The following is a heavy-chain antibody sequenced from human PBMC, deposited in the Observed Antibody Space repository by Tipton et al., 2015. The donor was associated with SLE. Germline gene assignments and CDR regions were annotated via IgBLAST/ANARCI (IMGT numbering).Heavy chain of an antibody. CDR1: GGSFSGYY. J-gene: IGHJ4*02. CDR2: INHSGST. V-gene: IGHV4-34*01. Sequence: TLSLTCAVYGGSFSGYYWSWIRQPPGKGLEWIGEINHSGSTNYNPSLKSRVTISVDTSKNPFSLKLSSVTAADTAVYYCARGPANRNYFDYWGQGTLLTVSS. D-gene: IGHD1-14*01. CDR3: ARGPANRNYFDY.